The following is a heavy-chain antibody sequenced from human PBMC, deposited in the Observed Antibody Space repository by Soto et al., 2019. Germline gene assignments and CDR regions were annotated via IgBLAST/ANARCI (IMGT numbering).Heavy chain of an antibody. D-gene: IGHD3-22*01. CDR1: GGAFSSYG. CDR2: IIPLFGTA. Sequence: VKVSCKASGGAFSSYGRNLVRQAPGQGLEWMGGIIPLFGTANYAQKFQGRVTITADDSTSTAYMELSSLRSEDTAVYYCARDGTLYDSTAYYYLDWGQGTLVTVSS. CDR3: ARDGTLYDSTAYYYLD. V-gene: IGHV1-69*13. J-gene: IGHJ4*02.